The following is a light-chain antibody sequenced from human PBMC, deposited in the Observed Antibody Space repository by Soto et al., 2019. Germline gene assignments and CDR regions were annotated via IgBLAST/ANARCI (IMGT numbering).Light chain of an antibody. CDR2: AAS. V-gene: IGKV1-39*01. Sequence: DIQMTQSPSSLSASVGDRVTIACRASQSISSYLNWYQQKPGKAPKLLIYAASSLQSGVPSRFSGSGSWTDFTLTISRLQPEDFATYYCQQSYSTLWTFGQGTKVEIK. CDR1: QSISSY. J-gene: IGKJ1*01. CDR3: QQSYSTLWT.